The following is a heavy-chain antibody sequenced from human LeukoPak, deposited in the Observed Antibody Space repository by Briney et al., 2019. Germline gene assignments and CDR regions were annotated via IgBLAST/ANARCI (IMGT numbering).Heavy chain of an antibody. J-gene: IGHJ6*02. CDR1: GGSISSAAYY. D-gene: IGHD2-2*01. CDR2: IYHSGST. V-gene: IGHV4-31*03. Sequence: SQTLSLTCTVSGGSISSAAYYWSWIRQHPGKGLEWIGYIYHSGSTNYNPSLKSRVNISVDTSKNQFSLNLTSVTAADTAVYYCARGWVVVVPVAILDWGQGTTVTVSS. CDR3: ARGWVVVVPVAILD.